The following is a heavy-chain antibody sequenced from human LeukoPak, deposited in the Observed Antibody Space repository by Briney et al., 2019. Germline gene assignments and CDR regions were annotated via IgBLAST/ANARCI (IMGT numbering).Heavy chain of an antibody. Sequence: SVKVSCKASGGTFSSYAISWVRQAPGQGLEWMGGIIPIFGTANYAQKFQGRVTITADESTSTAYMELSSLRSEDTAVYYCATHYDFWQPFQGGFDYWGQGALVTVSS. CDR3: ATHYDFWQPFQGGFDY. CDR1: GGTFSSYA. CDR2: IIPIFGTA. D-gene: IGHD3-3*01. J-gene: IGHJ4*02. V-gene: IGHV1-69*13.